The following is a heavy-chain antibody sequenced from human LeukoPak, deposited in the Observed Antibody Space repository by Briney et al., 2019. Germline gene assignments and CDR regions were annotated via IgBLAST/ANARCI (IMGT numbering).Heavy chain of an antibody. CDR2: ISISGSTI. D-gene: IGHD6-19*01. Sequence: GGSLILSCAASGFSFSSYDMNWVRQAPGKGLEWLSYISISGSTIYYADSVKGRFTISRDNAKNSLYLQMNSLRAEDTAVYYCARDEQQWVVKWFFDLWGRGTPVTVSS. V-gene: IGHV3-48*03. J-gene: IGHJ2*01. CDR1: GFSFSSYD. CDR3: ARDEQQWVVKWFFDL.